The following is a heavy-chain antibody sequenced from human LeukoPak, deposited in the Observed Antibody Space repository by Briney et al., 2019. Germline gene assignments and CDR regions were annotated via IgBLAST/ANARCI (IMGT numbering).Heavy chain of an antibody. D-gene: IGHD3-22*01. J-gene: IGHJ4*02. Sequence: GGSLRLSCEGSAFIFSGHWMNWVRQTPGKGLEWVASIKEDGSERQYVDSVKGRFSISRDNTKGSLFLQLNSLRAEDTAVYYCARDDSSGYWSVFDYWGQGTLVTVSS. CDR3: ARDDSSGYWSVFDY. CDR2: IKEDGSER. CDR1: AFIFSGHW. V-gene: IGHV3-7*03.